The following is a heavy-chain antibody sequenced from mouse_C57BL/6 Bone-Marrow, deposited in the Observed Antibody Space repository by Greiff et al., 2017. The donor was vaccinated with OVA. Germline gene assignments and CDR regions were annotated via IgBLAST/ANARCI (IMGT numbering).Heavy chain of an antibody. J-gene: IGHJ2*01. V-gene: IGHV1-64*01. CDR3: ARSGYYGSSTPFDY. CDR2: IHPNSGST. Sequence: LQPGAELVKPGASVKLSCKASGYTFTSYWMHWVKQRPGQGLEWIGMIHPNSGSTNYNEKFKRKATLTVDKSSSTAYMQLSSLTSEDSAVYYCARSGYYGSSTPFDYWGQGTTLTVSS. D-gene: IGHD1-1*01. CDR1: GYTFTSYW.